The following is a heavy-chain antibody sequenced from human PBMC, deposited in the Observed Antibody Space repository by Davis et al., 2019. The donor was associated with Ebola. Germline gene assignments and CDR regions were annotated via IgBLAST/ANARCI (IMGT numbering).Heavy chain of an antibody. D-gene: IGHD5-18*01. CDR2: TYYNSKWYQ. V-gene: IGHV6-1*01. CDR3: ARGWLRGGMDV. CDR1: GDSVSINSGG. Sequence: HSQTLSLTCAISGDSVSINSGGWNWIRQSPSRGLEWLGRTYYNSKWYQDYAVSVKSRIIINPDTSKNQFSLQLNSVIPDDTALYYCARGWLRGGMDVWGEGTTVTVPS. J-gene: IGHJ6*04.